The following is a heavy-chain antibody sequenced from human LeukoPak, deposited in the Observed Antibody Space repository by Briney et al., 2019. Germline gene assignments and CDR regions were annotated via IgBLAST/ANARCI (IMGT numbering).Heavy chain of an antibody. CDR2: ISYDGSNK. Sequence: PGGSLRLSCAASGVTFSSYGMHWVRQAPGKGLEWVAVISYDGSNKYYADSVKGRFTISRDNSKNTLYLQMNSLRAEDTAVYYCAKDLDYWGQGTLVTVSS. CDR1: GVTFSSYG. V-gene: IGHV3-30*18. J-gene: IGHJ4*02. CDR3: AKDLDY.